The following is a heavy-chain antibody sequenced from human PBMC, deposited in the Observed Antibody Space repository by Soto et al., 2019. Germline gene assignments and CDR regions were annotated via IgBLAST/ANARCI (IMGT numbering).Heavy chain of an antibody. Sequence: QVQLQESGPGLVKPSQTLSLTCTVSGGSISSGGYYWNWIRQHPGKGLEWIAYIYYSGSTYYNPSLKSRVTISIDTSKTQFSPILSSVTAADTAVYYCARDLRLDSWGPGTLVTVSS. V-gene: IGHV4-31*03. CDR2: IYYSGST. J-gene: IGHJ4*02. D-gene: IGHD2-21*02. CDR3: ARDLRLDS. CDR1: GGSISSGGYY.